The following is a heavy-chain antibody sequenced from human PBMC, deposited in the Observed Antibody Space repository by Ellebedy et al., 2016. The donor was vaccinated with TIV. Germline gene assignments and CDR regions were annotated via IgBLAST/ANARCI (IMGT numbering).Heavy chain of an antibody. V-gene: IGHV3-33*08. D-gene: IGHD3-3*01. CDR1: GFTFSNYG. Sequence: PGGSLRLSCAASGFTFSNYGMHWVRQAPGKGLEWVAVIWDDGSNQNYADSVKGRFTISRDNSKNMLYLQMNSLRAEETAVYYCARACFGGACYFEHWGQGTQVTVSS. J-gene: IGHJ4*02. CDR2: IWDDGSNQ. CDR3: ARACFGGACYFEH.